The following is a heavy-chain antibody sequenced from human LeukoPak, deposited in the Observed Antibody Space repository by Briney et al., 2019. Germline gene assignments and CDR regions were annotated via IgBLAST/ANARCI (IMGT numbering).Heavy chain of an antibody. Sequence: GGSLRLSCAASGFTFSNAWMSWVRQAPGKGLEWVGRIKSKTDGGTTDYAAPVKGRFTISRDDSKNTLYLQMDSLKTEDTGVYYCTTYPPGYCSSTSCYAYFDYWGQGTLVTVSS. J-gene: IGHJ4*02. CDR3: TTYPPGYCSSTSCYAYFDY. D-gene: IGHD2-2*01. CDR2: IKSKTDGGTT. V-gene: IGHV3-15*01. CDR1: GFTFSNAW.